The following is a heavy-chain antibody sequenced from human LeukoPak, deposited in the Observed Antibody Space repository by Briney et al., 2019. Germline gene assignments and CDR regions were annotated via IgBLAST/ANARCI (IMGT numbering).Heavy chain of an antibody. V-gene: IGHV3-23*01. CDR3: AKDRSGYDYYGQYYFDY. J-gene: IGHJ4*02. Sequence: GGSLRLSCAASGFSFSSYAMSWVRQAPGKGLEYVSGISGSGGTTYYADSVKGRFTISRDNSKNTLYLQMNSLRAEDSALYYCAKDRSGYDYYGQYYFDYWGQGALVTVSS. D-gene: IGHD5-12*01. CDR1: GFSFSSYA. CDR2: ISGSGGTT.